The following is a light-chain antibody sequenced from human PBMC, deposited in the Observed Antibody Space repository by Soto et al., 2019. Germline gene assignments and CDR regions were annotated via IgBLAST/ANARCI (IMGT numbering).Light chain of an antibody. CDR2: GAS. CDR3: QQYDDWPPWT. V-gene: IGKV3-15*01. CDR1: ESVSSN. Sequence: EIVMTQSPATLSVSQGERVTLSCRASESVSSNLAWYQQKPGQAPRLLMYGASTRATGIPARFSGSGSGTEFTLTISSLQSEDFAVYYCQQYDDWPPWTFGQGTKVDIK. J-gene: IGKJ1*01.